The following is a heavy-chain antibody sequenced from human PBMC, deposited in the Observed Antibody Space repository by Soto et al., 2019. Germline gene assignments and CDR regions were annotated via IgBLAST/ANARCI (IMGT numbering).Heavy chain of an antibody. D-gene: IGHD3-16*01. CDR1: GFTFRSYV. Sequence: QVQLVESGGGVVQPGTSLRLSCVESGFTFRSYVIHWVRQAPGKGLKWVALTSYDGSNNFYGDSVKGRFTISRHNSRNTVELQMASLTFEDTALYYCARWGTTGGLDVWGQGTLVSVSS. CDR2: TSYDGSNN. J-gene: IGHJ4*02. V-gene: IGHV3-33*05. CDR3: ARWGTTGGLDV.